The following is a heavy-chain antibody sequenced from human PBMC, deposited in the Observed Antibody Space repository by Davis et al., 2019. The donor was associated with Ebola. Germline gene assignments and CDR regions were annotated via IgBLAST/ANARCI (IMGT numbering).Heavy chain of an antibody. V-gene: IGHV3-30*02. D-gene: IGHD2-2*01. CDR2: IRYDGSNK. J-gene: IGHJ4*02. CDR3: ARVGVVSSFDY. Sequence: GESLKISCAASGFTFSSYGMHWVRQAPGKGLEWVAFIRYDGSNKYYADSVKGRFTISRDNSKNTLYLQLGSLRAEDMAVYYCARVGVVSSFDYWGQGTLVTVSS. CDR1: GFTFSSYG.